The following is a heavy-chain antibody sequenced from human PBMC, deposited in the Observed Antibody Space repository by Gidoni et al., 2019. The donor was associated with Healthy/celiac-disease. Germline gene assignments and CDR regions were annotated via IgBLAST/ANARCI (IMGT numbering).Heavy chain of an antibody. CDR3: ASGTGGTKYYYDSSGFHY. V-gene: IGHV4-61*01. D-gene: IGHD3-22*01. J-gene: IGHJ4*02. Sequence: TCTVSGGSVSSGSYYWSWIRQPPGKGLEWIGYIYYSGSTNYNPSLKSRVTISVDTSKNQFSLKLSSVTAADTAVYYCASGTGGTKYYYDSSGFHYWGQGTLVTVSS. CDR1: GGSVSSGSYY. CDR2: IYYSGST.